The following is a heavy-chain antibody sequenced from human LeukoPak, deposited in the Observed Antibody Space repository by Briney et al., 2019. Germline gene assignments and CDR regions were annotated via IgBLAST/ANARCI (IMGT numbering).Heavy chain of an antibody. J-gene: IGHJ6*02. CDR3: ARDPAAEVPDGDYYYYGMDV. V-gene: IGHV3-21*01. Sequence: GGSLRLSCAASGFTFSSYIMNWVRQAPGKGLEWVSSISSSSSYIYYADSVKGRFTISRDNAKNSLYLQMNSLRAEDTAVYYCARDPAAEVPDGDYYYYGMDVWGQGTTVTVPS. CDR1: GFTFSSYI. D-gene: IGHD2-15*01. CDR2: ISSSSSYI.